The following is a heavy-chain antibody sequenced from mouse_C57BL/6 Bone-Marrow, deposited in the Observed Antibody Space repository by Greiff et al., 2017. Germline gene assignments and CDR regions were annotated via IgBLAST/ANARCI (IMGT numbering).Heavy chain of an antibody. Sequence: QVQLQQSGPELVKPGASVKISCKASGYAFSSSWMNWVKQRPGKGLEWIGRIYPGDGDTNYNGKFKGKATLTADKSSSTAYMQLSSLTSEDSAVYFCARLYYYAMDYWGQGTSVTVSS. CDR2: IYPGDGDT. CDR1: GYAFSSSW. J-gene: IGHJ4*01. CDR3: ARLYYYAMDY. V-gene: IGHV1-82*01.